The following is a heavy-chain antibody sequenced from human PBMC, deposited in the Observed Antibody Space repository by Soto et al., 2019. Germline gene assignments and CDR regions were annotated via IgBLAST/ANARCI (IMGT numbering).Heavy chain of an antibody. CDR3: ARVDYDFWSGYLRNTPYYFDY. J-gene: IGHJ4*02. V-gene: IGHV1-69*01. CDR1: GGTFSSYA. CDR2: IIPIFGTA. Sequence: QVQLVQSGAEVKKPGSSVKVSCKASGGTFSSYAISWVRQAPGQGLEWMGGIIPIFGTANYAQKFQGRVTITADESTRTAYMELSSLRSEDTAVYYCARVDYDFWSGYLRNTPYYFDYWGQGTLVTVSS. D-gene: IGHD3-3*01.